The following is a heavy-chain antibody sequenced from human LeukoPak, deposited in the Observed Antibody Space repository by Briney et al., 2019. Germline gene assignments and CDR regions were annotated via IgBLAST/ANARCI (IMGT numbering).Heavy chain of an antibody. V-gene: IGHV4-39*01. CDR3: ARGLRGATQDDY. J-gene: IGHJ4*02. CDR2: IYYSGST. Sequence: KPSETLSLTCTVSGGSISSSSYYWGWIRQPPGKGLEWIGSIYYSGSTSYNPSLKSRVTISVDTSKNQFSLKLSSVTAADTAVYYCARGLRGATQDDYWGQGTLVTVSS. D-gene: IGHD1-26*01. CDR1: GGSISSSSYY.